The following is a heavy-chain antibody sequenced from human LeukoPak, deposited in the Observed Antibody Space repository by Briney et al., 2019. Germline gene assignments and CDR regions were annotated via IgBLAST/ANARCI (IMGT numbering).Heavy chain of an antibody. D-gene: IGHD3-10*01. CDR3: ARDRSVRGVIMGYFDY. Sequence: GASVNVSFKASVYTFTSYYMHWVRQAPGQGLEWMGIINPSGGSTSYAQKFQGRVTMTRDTSTSTVYMELSSLRSEDTAVYYCARDRSVRGVIMGYFDYWGQGTLVTVSS. CDR2: INPSGGST. J-gene: IGHJ4*02. CDR1: VYTFTSYY. V-gene: IGHV1-46*01.